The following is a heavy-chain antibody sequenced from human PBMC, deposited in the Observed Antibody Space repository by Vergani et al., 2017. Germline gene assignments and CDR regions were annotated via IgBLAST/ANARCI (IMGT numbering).Heavy chain of an antibody. Sequence: EMQLVESGGGLVQPGGSLRLSCAASGFISSSYDMNWVRQAPGKGLEWVSYISSTSSTRSYSDSVEGRFTISRDNAKNSLYLQMNSLRAEDTAVYYCAREYSSSSGRAFDIWGQGTKVTVSS. CDR1: GFISSSYD. CDR2: ISSTSSTR. J-gene: IGHJ3*02. CDR3: AREYSSSSGRAFDI. D-gene: IGHD6-6*01. V-gene: IGHV3-48*01.